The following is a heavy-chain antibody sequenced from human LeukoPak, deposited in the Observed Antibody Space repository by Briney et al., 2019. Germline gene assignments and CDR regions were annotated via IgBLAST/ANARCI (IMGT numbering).Heavy chain of an antibody. CDR1: GFSLSTSGMC. J-gene: IGHJ4*02. V-gene: IGHV2-70*01. Sequence: ESGPTLVNPTQTPTLTCTFSGFSLSTSGMCVSWIRQPPGKALEWLALINWDDDKYYNTSLKTRLTISKDTSKNQVVLTMTNMDPVDTATYFCARYLYGDSASYFDYWGQGILVTVSS. D-gene: IGHD4-17*01. CDR2: INWDDDK. CDR3: ARYLYGDSASYFDY.